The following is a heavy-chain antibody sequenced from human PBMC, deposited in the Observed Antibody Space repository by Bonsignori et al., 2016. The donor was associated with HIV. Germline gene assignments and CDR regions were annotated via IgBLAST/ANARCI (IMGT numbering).Heavy chain of an antibody. J-gene: IGHJ3*02. CDR2: IYTSGST. V-gene: IGHV4-61*02. CDR3: ARGYCSGGSCAFDI. D-gene: IGHD2-15*01. Sequence: WIRQPPGKGLEWIGRIYTSGSTNYNPSLKSRVTISVDTSKNQFSLKLSSVTAADTAVYYCARGYCSGGSCAFDIWGQGTMVTVSS.